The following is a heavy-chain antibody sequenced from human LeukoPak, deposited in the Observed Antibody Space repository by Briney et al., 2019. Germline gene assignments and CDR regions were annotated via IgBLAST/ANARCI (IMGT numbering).Heavy chain of an antibody. J-gene: IGHJ5*02. D-gene: IGHD3-10*01. CDR2: INHSVST. CDR3: ARGRVSMVRGVIILNWFDP. V-gene: IGHV4-34*01. CDR1: GGSFSGYY. Sequence: SETLSLTCAVYGGSFSGYYWRWIRQPPGKGREWIGEINHSVSTNYNPSLHTRVTISVDPSKNHFSLKLSSVTAADTAVYYCARGRVSMVRGVIILNWFDPWGQGTLVTVSS.